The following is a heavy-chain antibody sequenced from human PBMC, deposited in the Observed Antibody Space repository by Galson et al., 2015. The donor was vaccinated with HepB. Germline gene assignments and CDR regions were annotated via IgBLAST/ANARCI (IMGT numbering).Heavy chain of an antibody. J-gene: IGHJ4*02. Sequence: QSGAEVKKPGESLKISCKTSGYSFTTYWIGWVRLLPGKGLAWLGATYPGDSKVSYGPSFGSQVTVAADKSITTAYLQWSSLKASDSAMYFCAGLAAFHDGTGYPKGLFDYWGQGTLVTVSS. D-gene: IGHD3-9*01. V-gene: IGHV5-51*01. CDR2: TYPGDSKV. CDR3: AGLAAFHDGTGYPKGLFDY. CDR1: GYSFTTYW.